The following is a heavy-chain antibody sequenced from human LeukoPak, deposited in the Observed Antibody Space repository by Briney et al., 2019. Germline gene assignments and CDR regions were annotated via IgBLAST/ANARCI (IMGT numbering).Heavy chain of an antibody. Sequence: SETLSLTCTVSGGSIRRRGYDWGWIRHPPGRGLEWVANIYDSGGTDYNPSLRSRVTISVDISKNQFSLKVTSVIAADTAVYYCARGRAGDSSGWYSRTGFDYWGQGTLVTVSS. CDR2: IYDSGGT. J-gene: IGHJ4*02. CDR1: GGSIRRRGYD. D-gene: IGHD6-19*01. V-gene: IGHV4-39*01. CDR3: ARGRAGDSSGWYSRTGFDY.